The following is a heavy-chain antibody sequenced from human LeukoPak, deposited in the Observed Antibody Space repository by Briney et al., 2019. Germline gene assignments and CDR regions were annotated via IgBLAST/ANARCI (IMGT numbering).Heavy chain of an antibody. CDR2: ISSSSSYI. Sequence: GGSLRLSCAASGFTFSSYSMNWVRQAPGKGLEWVSSISSSSSYIYYADSVKGRFTISRDNAKNSLYLQMNSLRAEDTAVYYCARGYSGSYWSFDYWGQGTLVTVSS. V-gene: IGHV3-21*01. CDR3: ARGYSGSYWSFDY. D-gene: IGHD1-26*01. J-gene: IGHJ4*02. CDR1: GFTFSSYS.